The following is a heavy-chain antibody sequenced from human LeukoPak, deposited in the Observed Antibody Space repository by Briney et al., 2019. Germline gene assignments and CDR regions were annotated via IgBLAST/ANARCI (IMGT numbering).Heavy chain of an antibody. D-gene: IGHD3-22*01. CDR3: AGLVGRYSSGLYYYYFDY. CDR2: MYLSGTT. J-gene: IGHJ4*02. CDR1: GYSINSLDL. V-gene: IGHV4-4*02. Sequence: SGTLSLTCTVSGYSINSLDLWSWVRQPPGKGVEWIGEMYLSGTTHSNPSVKSRVTISIDKSKNQFFLNLSSVTAADTAVYYCAGLVGRYSSGLYYYYFDYWGQGTLVTVSS.